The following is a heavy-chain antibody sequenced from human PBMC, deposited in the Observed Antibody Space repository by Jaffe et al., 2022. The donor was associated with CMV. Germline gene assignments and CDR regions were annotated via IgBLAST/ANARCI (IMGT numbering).Heavy chain of an antibody. CDR3: TRSLDD. J-gene: IGHJ4*02. CDR1: GFSFSSQW. Sequence: DVHLVESGGGLVQRGESLRLSCAASGFSFSSQWMDWVRQAPGKGLEWVANIKGDGREKYYVDSVKGRFTISRDNARNSLFLQMNSLSLDDTAVYYCTRSLDDWGQGTLVSVSS. CDR2: IKGDGREK. V-gene: IGHV3-7*03.